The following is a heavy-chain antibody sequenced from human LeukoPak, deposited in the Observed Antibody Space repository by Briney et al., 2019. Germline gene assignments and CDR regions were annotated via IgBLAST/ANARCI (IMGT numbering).Heavy chain of an antibody. V-gene: IGHV3-21*01. CDR2: ITSSSSYI. J-gene: IGHJ6*02. Sequence: GGSLRLSCAASGFTFSTYSMNWVRQAPGKGLEWVSSITSSSSYIYYADSVKGRFTISRDNAKNSLYLQMNSLRGEDTAVYYCARPGGSGNYFYGMDVWGQGTTVTVSS. CDR1: GFTFSTYS. D-gene: IGHD3-10*01. CDR3: ARPGGSGNYFYGMDV.